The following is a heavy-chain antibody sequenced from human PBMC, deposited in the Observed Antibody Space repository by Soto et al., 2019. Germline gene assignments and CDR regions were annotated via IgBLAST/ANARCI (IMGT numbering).Heavy chain of an antibody. V-gene: IGHV5-51*03. CDR3: ASRGSYESSTYQEGRVDDAFEI. J-gene: IGHJ3*02. CDR2: IYVGDSDT. D-gene: IGHD3-22*01. Sequence: EVQLVQSGAEVKKPGEALKISCKASGHRFSTYWIGWVRQMPGKGLEWMGLIYVGDSDTRYSPSFQGQVTISADKSISTAYLQWSSLQASDTAMYYCASRGSYESSTYQEGRVDDAFEIWGQGTMVTVSS. CDR1: GHRFSTYW.